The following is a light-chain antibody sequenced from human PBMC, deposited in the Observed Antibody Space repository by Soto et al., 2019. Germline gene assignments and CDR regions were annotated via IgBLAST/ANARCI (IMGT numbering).Light chain of an antibody. CDR1: SSDIGASNF. J-gene: IGLJ1*01. Sequence: LTQPPSVSGSPGQSITVSCTGTSSDIGASNFVSWYQHLPGRAPKVIIFEATNRPSGVSDRFSGSKAGTTASLTISGLQADDEGEYFCISYKTDDTFVFGTGTKVTVL. CDR3: ISYKTDDTFV. CDR2: EAT. V-gene: IGLV2-14*01.